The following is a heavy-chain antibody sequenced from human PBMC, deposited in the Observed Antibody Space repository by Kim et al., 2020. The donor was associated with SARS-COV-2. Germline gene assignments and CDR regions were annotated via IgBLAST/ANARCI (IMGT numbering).Heavy chain of an antibody. CDR1: GGSFSGYY. CDR2: INHSGST. V-gene: IGHV4-34*01. CDR3: ARRRDYDILTGPGYFQH. D-gene: IGHD3-9*01. Sequence: SETLSLTCAVYGGSFSGYYWSWIRQPPGKGLEWIGEINHSGSTNYNPSLKSRVTISVDTSKNQFSLKRSSVTAADTAVYYCARRRDYDILTGPGYFQHWGQGTLVTVSS. J-gene: IGHJ1*01.